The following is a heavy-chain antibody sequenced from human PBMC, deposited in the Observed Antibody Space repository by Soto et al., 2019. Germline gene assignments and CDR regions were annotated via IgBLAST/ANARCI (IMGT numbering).Heavy chain of an antibody. CDR2: IYTSASI. J-gene: IGHJ6*02. V-gene: IGHV4-4*07. CDR3: ARDREAGYNFYYGMDV. Sequence: SETLSLTCSVSGADINTYSWTWIRQPAGKGLEWIGRIYTSASINYNPSLRGRVTLSVDTSTNQVSLKLASVTAADTAVYYCARDREAGYNFYYGMDVWGQGTTVPSP. CDR1: GADINTYS. D-gene: IGHD6-19*01.